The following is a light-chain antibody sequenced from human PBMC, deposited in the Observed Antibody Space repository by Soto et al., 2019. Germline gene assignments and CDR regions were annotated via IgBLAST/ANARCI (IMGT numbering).Light chain of an antibody. J-gene: IGKJ1*01. Sequence: DIQMTQAPSSVSASVGDRVTITCRASQDINNRVAWFQQRPGRAPKYLIQAASILQSGFPSRFSATGSGTDLTLTIDSRQTEDFATYYCLQVKNFQRSFGQGTKLEIK. CDR1: QDINNR. V-gene: IGKV1-12*01. CDR3: LQVKNFQRS. CDR2: AAS.